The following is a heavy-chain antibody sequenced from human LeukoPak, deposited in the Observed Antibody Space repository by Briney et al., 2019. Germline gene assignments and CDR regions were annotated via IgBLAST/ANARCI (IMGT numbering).Heavy chain of an antibody. CDR2: INSDGSST. CDR1: GFTFSSYW. V-gene: IGHV3-74*01. CDR3: ASHCSSTSCLDY. D-gene: IGHD2-2*01. J-gene: IGHJ4*02. Sequence: GGPLRLSCAASGFTFSSYWMHWVRQAPGKGLVWVSRINSDGSSTSYADSVKGRFTISRDNAKNTLYLQMNSLRVEDTAVYYCASHCSSTSCLDYWGQGTLVTVSS.